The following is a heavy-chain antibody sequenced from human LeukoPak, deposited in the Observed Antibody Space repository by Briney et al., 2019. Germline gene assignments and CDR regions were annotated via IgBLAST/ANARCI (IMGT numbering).Heavy chain of an antibody. CDR3: ARGHNSRAGVTDCCPLDF. V-gene: IGHV3-21*01. D-gene: IGHD2-21*02. J-gene: IGHJ4*02. CDR1: GFTFSDYS. CDR2: ISGSSDAI. Sequence: PGGSLRLSCAASGFTFSDYSMNWVRQAPGKGLEWVSAISGSSDAIYYADSVKGRFTISRDNSKNTLYLQMNSLRAEDTAFYYCARGHNSRAGVTDCCPLDFWGQGTLVTVSS.